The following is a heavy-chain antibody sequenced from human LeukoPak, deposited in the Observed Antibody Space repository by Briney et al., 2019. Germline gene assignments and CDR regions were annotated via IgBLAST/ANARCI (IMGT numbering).Heavy chain of an antibody. D-gene: IGHD5-12*01. CDR3: AKAIYSGYDWFDY. CDR1: GFTFDDYA. V-gene: IGHV3-9*01. Sequence: GGSLRLSCAASGFTFDDYAMHWVRQAPGKGLEWVSGISWNSGSIGYADSVKGRFTISRDNSKNTLYLQMNSLRAEDTAVYYCAKAIYSGYDWFDYWGQGTLVTVSS. CDR2: ISWNSGSI. J-gene: IGHJ4*02.